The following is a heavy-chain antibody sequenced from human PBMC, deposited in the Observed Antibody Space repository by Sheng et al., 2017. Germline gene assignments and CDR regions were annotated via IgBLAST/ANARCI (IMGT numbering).Heavy chain of an antibody. J-gene: IGHJ6*03. CDR1: GFTFSSSA. V-gene: IGHV3-23*01. D-gene: IGHD3-10*01. Sequence: EVQLLESGGNLVQPGGSLRLSCAASGFTFSSSAMDWVRQAPGKGLEWVSIISDNGDRTYYPDSVKGRFTISRDNSKHTLYLQMNSLTAEDTAVYYCAKQGSTASGDYHYMDVWGQGTTVTVSS. CDR3: AKQGSTASGDYHYMDV. CDR2: ISDNGDRT.